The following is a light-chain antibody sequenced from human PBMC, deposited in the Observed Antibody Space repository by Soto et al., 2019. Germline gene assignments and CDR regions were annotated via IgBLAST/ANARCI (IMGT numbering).Light chain of an antibody. V-gene: IGKV3-15*01. Sequence: EMVMTQSPAPLSVSPGEKATLSCRASQSVSSNLAWYQQKPGQAPRLLIYGASTRATGIPARFSGSGSGTEFTLTITSLQSEDFAVYYCQVYNNWPLFGGGTKVDIK. CDR2: GAS. CDR3: QVYNNWPL. J-gene: IGKJ4*01. CDR1: QSVSSN.